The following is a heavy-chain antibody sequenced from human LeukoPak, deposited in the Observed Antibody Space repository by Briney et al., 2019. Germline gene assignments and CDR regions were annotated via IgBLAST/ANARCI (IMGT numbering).Heavy chain of an antibody. V-gene: IGHV3-7*01. D-gene: IGHD3-10*01. CDR2: IRQDGSEK. CDR1: GFTFSSYW. Sequence: GGSLRLSCTASGFTFSSYWMSWVCHAPGKGLEWVANIRQDGSEKYCVDSVKGRFTISRDNAKNSLYLQMNSLRVEDTAVYYCAREAENYGLTFDIWGQGTMVTVSS. J-gene: IGHJ3*02. CDR3: AREAENYGLTFDI.